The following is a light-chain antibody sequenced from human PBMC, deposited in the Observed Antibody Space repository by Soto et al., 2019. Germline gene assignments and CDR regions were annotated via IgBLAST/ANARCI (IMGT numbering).Light chain of an antibody. CDR2: RAS. CDR3: QQYSKCPPWT. J-gene: IGKJ1*01. V-gene: IGKV3-15*01. Sequence: EIVMTQSPATLAGSPGETVTLSCRASQRLSDNLAWYQQKPGQAPRLLNFRASTRATGVRARFSGRGSGTELTLTISGLQSEDFAVYYCQQYSKCPPWTVGPGTKVEIK. CDR1: QRLSDN.